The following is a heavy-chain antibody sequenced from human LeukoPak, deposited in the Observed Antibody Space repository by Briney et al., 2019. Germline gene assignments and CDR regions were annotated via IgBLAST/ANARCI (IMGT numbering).Heavy chain of an antibody. CDR3: ARELFSSDWYGSFDY. D-gene: IGHD6-19*01. Sequence: PSETLSLTCAVYGVSLSGYYWSWIRQPAGKGLEWIGRMSSSGITNYNPSLKSRVTMSVDTSKIQFSLNLRSVTAADTAIYYCARELFSSDWYGSFDYWGQGTLVTVSS. V-gene: IGHV4-4*07. CDR1: GVSLSGYY. CDR2: MSSSGIT. J-gene: IGHJ4*02.